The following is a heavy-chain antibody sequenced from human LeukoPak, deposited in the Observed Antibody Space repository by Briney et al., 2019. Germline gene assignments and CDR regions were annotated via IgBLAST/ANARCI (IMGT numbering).Heavy chain of an antibody. J-gene: IGHJ4*02. V-gene: IGHV4-59*01. CDR3: ARSYPGLVRGLGFDY. CDR1: GGSISSSY. CDR2: IYYSGST. Sequence: SETLSLTCTVSGGSISSSYWSWIRQPPGKGLEWIGYIYYSGSTNYNPSPKSRVTISVDTSKNQFSLKLSSVTAADTAVYYCARSYPGLVRGLGFDYWGQGTLVTVSS. D-gene: IGHD6-19*01.